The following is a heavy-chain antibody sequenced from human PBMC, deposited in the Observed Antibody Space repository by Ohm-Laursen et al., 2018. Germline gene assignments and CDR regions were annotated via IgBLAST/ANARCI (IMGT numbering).Heavy chain of an antibody. V-gene: IGHV3-74*01. D-gene: IGHD2-15*01. J-gene: IGHJ4*02. CDR1: GFTFSSYW. CDR3: ARGPPFYCTGGSCYSHYFHY. Sequence: SLRLSCTASGFTFSSYWMHWVRQAPGKGLVWVSRVNPEGTSTTYADSVKGRFTISRDNAKDMLYLQMNGLRVEDTAVYYCARGPPFYCTGGSCYSHYFHYWGQGTLVTASS. CDR2: VNPEGTST.